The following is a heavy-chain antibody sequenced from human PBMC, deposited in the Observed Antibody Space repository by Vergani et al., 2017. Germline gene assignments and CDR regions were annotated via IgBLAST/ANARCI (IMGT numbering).Heavy chain of an antibody. J-gene: IGHJ6*03. CDR3: ARDFLTRVTTLDYYYMGV. CDR2: ISYDGNKK. Sequence: QVQLVESAGGVVQPGGSLRLSCSAAGFPFSDYGVHWVRQAPGQGLEWVSVISYDGNKKNYADSVKGRFTISRDNSKNTLYLEMNALRAEDTAVYYCARDFLTRVTTLDYYYMGVWGKGTTVTVSS. V-gene: IGHV3-30*03. CDR1: GFPFSDYG. D-gene: IGHD1-1*01.